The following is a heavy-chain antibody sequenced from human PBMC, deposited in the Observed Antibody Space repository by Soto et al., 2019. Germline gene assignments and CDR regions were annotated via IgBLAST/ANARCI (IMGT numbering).Heavy chain of an antibody. CDR2: IQYDGSKE. V-gene: IGHV3-33*07. D-gene: IGHD3-10*01. CDR1: GFTFRSYG. CDR3: ARDRTYYGSGAVGMDV. Sequence: PGGSLRLSCAASGFTFRSYGMSWVRQTPGKGLEWLAIIQYDGSKEYYADSVKGRFSISRDNSKNTLDLQMNSLRAEDSAVYYCARDRTYYGSGAVGMDVGGQGTTFTV. J-gene: IGHJ6*02.